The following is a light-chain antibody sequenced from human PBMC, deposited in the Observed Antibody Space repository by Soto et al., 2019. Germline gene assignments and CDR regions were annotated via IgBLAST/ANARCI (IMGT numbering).Light chain of an antibody. V-gene: IGKV3-15*01. J-gene: IGKJ1*01. Sequence: EMVMTQSPATLSVSPGERATLSCRASQSLSTNLAWYQQKPGQSPRLLIYGASTRATGVPARFSGSGSGTEFTLTISSLQSEDFAVYYCQQYTNWPPWTFGQGTKVVIK. CDR2: GAS. CDR3: QQYTNWPPWT. CDR1: QSLSTN.